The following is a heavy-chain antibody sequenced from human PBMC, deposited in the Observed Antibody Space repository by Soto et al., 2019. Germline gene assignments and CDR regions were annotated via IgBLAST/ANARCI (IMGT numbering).Heavy chain of an antibody. CDR1: GGTFSSYA. V-gene: IGHV1-69*13. D-gene: IGHD3-22*01. J-gene: IGHJ3*02. CDR3: ARAGTMGYYYDSSGYYLPPESDAFDI. Sequence: PGASVKVSCKASGGTFSSYAISWVRQAPGQGLEWMGGIIPIFGTANYAQKFQGRVTITADESTSTAYMELSSLRSEDTAVYYCARAGTMGYYYDSSGYYLPPESDAFDIWGQGTMVTVSS. CDR2: IIPIFGTA.